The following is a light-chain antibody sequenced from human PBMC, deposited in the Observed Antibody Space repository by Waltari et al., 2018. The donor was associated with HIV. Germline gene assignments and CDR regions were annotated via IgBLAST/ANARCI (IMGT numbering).Light chain of an antibody. CDR1: QNIDTW. CDR3: QHYNTSSPWT. J-gene: IGKJ1*01. V-gene: IGKV1-5*03. Sequence: DIQITQSPSTLSTSEGDRITITCRGSQNIDTWLALYPQKAGKAPKLLVYKASSLESGVPRRFSGSGSGTEFTLTISSLQPDDYATYYCQHYNTSSPWTFGQGTRVDI. CDR2: KAS.